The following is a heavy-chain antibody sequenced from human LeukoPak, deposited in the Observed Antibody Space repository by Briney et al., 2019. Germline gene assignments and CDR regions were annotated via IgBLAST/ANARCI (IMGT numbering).Heavy chain of an antibody. J-gene: IGHJ5*02. V-gene: IGHV4-59*08. D-gene: IGHD5-24*01. Sequence: SETLSLTCTVSGGSISSYYWSWIRQPPGKGLEWIGYIYYSGSTNYNPSLKSRVTISVDTSKNQFSLKLSSVTAADTAVYYCARHGSRGDGYNWAANWFDPWGQGTLVTVSS. CDR2: IYYSGST. CDR1: GGSISSYY. CDR3: ARHGSRGDGYNWAANWFDP.